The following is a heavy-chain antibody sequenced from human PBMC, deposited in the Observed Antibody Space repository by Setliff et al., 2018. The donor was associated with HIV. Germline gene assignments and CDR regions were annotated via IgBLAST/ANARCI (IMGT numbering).Heavy chain of an antibody. CDR2: INPGSGST. CDR3: ARDRSPILQFSLSH. CDR1: GYTFTNYY. J-gene: IGHJ4*02. V-gene: IGHV1-46*01. Sequence: ASVKVSCKASGYTFTNYYIHWVRQAPGQGLEWMGIINPGSGSTSYSQKFRGRITVTRDTSTSTVYMEVYNLTSEDTAVYSCARDRSPILQFSLSHWGQGTLVTVSS. D-gene: IGHD4-4*01.